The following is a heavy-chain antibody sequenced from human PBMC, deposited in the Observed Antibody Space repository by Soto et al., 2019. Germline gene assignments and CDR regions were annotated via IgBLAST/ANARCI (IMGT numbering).Heavy chain of an antibody. CDR1: GFTLNGNA. J-gene: IGHJ6*03. CDR2: ISSNGVGT. D-gene: IGHD6-6*01. V-gene: IGHV3-64*01. Sequence: EVQLAESGGGLAQPGGSLRLSCAASGFTLNGNAMDWVRQAPGKGLEYVSRISSNGVGTYYANSVQGRFTISRDNSKNTVYLQMGSLRPEDMSVYYCARRARPDFYYMDVWGKGTTVTVSS. CDR3: ARRARPDFYYMDV.